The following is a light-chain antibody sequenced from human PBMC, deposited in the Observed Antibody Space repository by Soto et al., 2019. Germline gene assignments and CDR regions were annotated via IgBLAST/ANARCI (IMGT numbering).Light chain of an antibody. Sequence: AIRMTQSPSSLSASTGDRFTITCRASQGISSYLAWYQQKPGKGPKLLIYAASTLQSGVPSRFSGSGSGTDFTLTISCLQSEDFATYYCQPYYSYPRTFGQGTKVEIK. J-gene: IGKJ1*01. CDR2: AAS. V-gene: IGKV1-8*01. CDR3: QPYYSYPRT. CDR1: QGISSY.